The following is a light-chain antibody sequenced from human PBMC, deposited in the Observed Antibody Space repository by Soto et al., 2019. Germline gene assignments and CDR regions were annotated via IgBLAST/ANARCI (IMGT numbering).Light chain of an antibody. V-gene: IGKV3-20*01. J-gene: IGKJ1*01. CDR3: QHYGSSPPWT. CDR2: GTS. CDR1: QSFSRTY. Sequence: EIVLTQSPGTLSLSPGQRATLSCRASQSFSRTYLAWFQQKPGQPPRLLIYGTSSRATGIPDRFSGGGSGTDFTLTIIRLEPEDFAVYYCQHYGSSPPWTFGQGTKVEVK.